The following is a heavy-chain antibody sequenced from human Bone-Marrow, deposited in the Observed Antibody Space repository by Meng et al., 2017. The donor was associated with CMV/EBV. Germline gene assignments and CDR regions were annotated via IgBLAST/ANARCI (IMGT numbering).Heavy chain of an antibody. CDR1: GFTVSSNY. CDR3: AKGGGELLGPDY. V-gene: IGHV3-23*01. J-gene: IGHJ4*02. CDR2: ISGSGGST. Sequence: GESLKISCAASGFTVSSNYMSWVRQAPGKGLEWVSAISGSGGSTYYADSVKGRFTISRDNSKNTLYLQMNNRRAEDTAVYYCAKGGGELLGPDYWGQGTLVTVSS. D-gene: IGHD1-26*01.